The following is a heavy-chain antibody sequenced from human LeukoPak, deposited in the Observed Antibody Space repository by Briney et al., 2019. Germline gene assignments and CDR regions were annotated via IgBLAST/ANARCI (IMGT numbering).Heavy chain of an antibody. CDR2: ISYDGSNK. CDR3: ARDRVPAAMSNDYYYYYGMDV. D-gene: IGHD2-2*01. V-gene: IGHV3-30-3*01. J-gene: IGHJ6*02. Sequence: GRSLRLSCAASGFTFSSYAMHWVRQAPGKGLEWVAVISYDGSNKYFADSVKGRFTISRDNSKNTLYLQMNSLRAEDTAVYYCARDRVPAAMSNDYYYYYGMDVWGQGATVTVSS. CDR1: GFTFSSYA.